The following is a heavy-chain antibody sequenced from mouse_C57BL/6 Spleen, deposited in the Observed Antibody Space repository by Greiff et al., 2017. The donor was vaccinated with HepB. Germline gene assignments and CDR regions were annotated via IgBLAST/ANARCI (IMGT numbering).Heavy chain of an antibody. Sequence: QVQLQQHGAELVMPGASVKLSCKASGYTFTSYWMHWVKQRPGQGLEWIGEIDPSDSYTNYNQKFKGKSTLTVDKSSSTAYMQLSSLTSEDSAVYYCAGGTTVVATDYFDDWGQGTTLTVSS. CDR1: GYTFTSYW. D-gene: IGHD1-1*01. J-gene: IGHJ2*01. V-gene: IGHV1-69*01. CDR3: AGGTTVVATDYFDD. CDR2: IDPSDSYT.